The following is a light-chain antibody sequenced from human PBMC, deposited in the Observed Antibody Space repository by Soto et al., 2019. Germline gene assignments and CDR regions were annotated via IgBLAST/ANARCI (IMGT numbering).Light chain of an antibody. CDR2: EVV. J-gene: IGLJ1*01. Sequence: QSALTQPPSASGSPGQSVTISCTGTKNDIGVYDFVSWYQHHPGKAPRLIIYEVVHRTSGVTDRFSGSKSGNTASLTVSGLQAADEADYYCKSYTGSNTYVFGSGTKLTVL. CDR3: KSYTGSNTYV. CDR1: KNDIGVYDF. V-gene: IGLV2-8*01.